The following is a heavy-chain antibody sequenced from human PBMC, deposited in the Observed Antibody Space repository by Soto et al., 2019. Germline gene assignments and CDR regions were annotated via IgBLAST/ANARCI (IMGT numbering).Heavy chain of an antibody. CDR1: GFTFSSYW. V-gene: IGHV3-7*01. CDR2: IKQDGSEK. Sequence: PGGSLRLSCAASGFTFSSYWMSWVRQAPGKGLEWVANIKQDGSEKYYVDSVKGRFTISRDNAKNSLYLQMNSLRAEDTAVYYCARDSIRSGYYWDYYYGMDVWGQGTTVTVS. J-gene: IGHJ6*02. CDR3: ARDSIRSGYYWDYYYGMDV. D-gene: IGHD3-22*01.